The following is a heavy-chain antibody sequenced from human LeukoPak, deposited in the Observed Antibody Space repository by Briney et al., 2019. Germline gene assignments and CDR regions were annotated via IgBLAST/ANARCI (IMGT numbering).Heavy chain of an antibody. D-gene: IGHD4-11*01. CDR3: ARGRRYSNAYGYFDY. Sequence: SETLSLTCTVSGGSISSSSYYWGWIRQPPGKGLEWIGSIYYSGSTYYNPSLKSRVTISVDTSKNQFSLKLSSVTAADTAVYYCARGRRYSNAYGYFDYWGQGTLVTVSS. V-gene: IGHV4-39*07. CDR1: GGSISSSSYY. CDR2: IYYSGST. J-gene: IGHJ4*02.